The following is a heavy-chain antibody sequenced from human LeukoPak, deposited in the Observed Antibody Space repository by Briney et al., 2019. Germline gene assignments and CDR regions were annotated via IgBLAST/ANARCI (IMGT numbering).Heavy chain of an antibody. CDR3: ARGYYYDSSGYYPFNY. CDR2: IYYSGST. D-gene: IGHD3-22*01. V-gene: IGHV4-59*01. CDR1: GGSISSYY. Sequence: SETLSLTCTVTGGSISSYYWSWIRQPPGKGLAWIGYIYYSGSTYYNLSLKSRVTISEDPSKNQYSLKLSSVTAANTAVYYCARGYYYDSSGYYPFNYWGQGTLVTVSS. J-gene: IGHJ4*02.